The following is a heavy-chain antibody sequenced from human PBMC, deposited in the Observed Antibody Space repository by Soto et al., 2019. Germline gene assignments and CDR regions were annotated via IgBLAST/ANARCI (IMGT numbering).Heavy chain of an antibody. D-gene: IGHD2-15*01. J-gene: IGHJ3*02. CDR3: TTDLPKSCCSGGSCYSDAFDI. CDR1: GFTFSNAW. Sequence: EVQLVESGGGLVKPGGSLRLSCAASGFTFSNAWMSWVRQAPGKGLEWVGRIKSKTDGGTTDYAAPVKGRFTISRDDSKNTLYLQMNSLKTEDTAVYYCTTDLPKSCCSGGSCYSDAFDIWGQGTMVTVSS. CDR2: IKSKTDGGTT. V-gene: IGHV3-15*01.